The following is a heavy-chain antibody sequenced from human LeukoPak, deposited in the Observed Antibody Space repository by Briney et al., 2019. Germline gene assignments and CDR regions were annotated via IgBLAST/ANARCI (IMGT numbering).Heavy chain of an antibody. J-gene: IGHJ3*02. Sequence: SETLSLTCTVSGGSISGYYWSWIRQPPGKGLEWIAYIYYNGISNYNPSLKSRVIISVDSSKNQFSLKLTSVTAADTAVYYCARERRIQLWFHDAFDIWGQGTMVTVSS. CDR1: GGSISGYY. CDR3: ARERRIQLWFHDAFDI. CDR2: IYYNGIS. V-gene: IGHV4-59*01. D-gene: IGHD5-18*01.